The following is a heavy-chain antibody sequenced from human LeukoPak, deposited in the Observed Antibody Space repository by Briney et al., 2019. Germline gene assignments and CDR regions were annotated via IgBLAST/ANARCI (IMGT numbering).Heavy chain of an antibody. Sequence: GSLRLSCAASGFTFSSYAMTWVRQAPEKGLEWVSAISGSGGSTYYADSVKGRFTISRDNAKNSLYLQMNSLRAEDTAVYYCARVLLVHDYYYGMDVWGQGTTVTVSS. J-gene: IGHJ6*02. CDR2: ISGSGGST. CDR3: ARVLLVHDYYYGMDV. CDR1: GFTFSSYA. D-gene: IGHD3-16*01. V-gene: IGHV3-23*01.